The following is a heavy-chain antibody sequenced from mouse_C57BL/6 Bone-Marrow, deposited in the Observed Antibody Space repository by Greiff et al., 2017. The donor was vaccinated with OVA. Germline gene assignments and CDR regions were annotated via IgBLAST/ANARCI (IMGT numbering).Heavy chain of an antibody. CDR2: IDPSDSYT. Sequence: QVQLQQPGAELVMPGASVKLSCKASGYTFTSYWMHWVKQRPGQGLEWIGEIDPSDSYTNYNQKFTGKSTLTVDKSSSTAYMQLSSLTSEDSAVYYCARRDYYGSSSWCAYWGQGTLVTVSA. D-gene: IGHD1-1*01. J-gene: IGHJ3*01. CDR1: GYTFTSYW. V-gene: IGHV1-69*01. CDR3: ARRDYYGSSSWCAY.